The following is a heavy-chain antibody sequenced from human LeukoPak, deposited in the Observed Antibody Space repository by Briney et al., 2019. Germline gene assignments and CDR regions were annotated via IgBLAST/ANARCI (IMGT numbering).Heavy chain of an antibody. D-gene: IGHD6-19*01. CDR2: ISTHNGYT. Sequence: GASVKVSCKTSGYTFTSFGLSCVRQAPGQGLEWMGWISTHNGYTIYAQKLQGGVTMTTDTSTSTAYMELRSLRSDDTAVYYCARNYTSGGIDYWGQGTLVIVSS. CDR3: ARNYTSGGIDY. V-gene: IGHV1-18*01. CDR1: GYTFTSFG. J-gene: IGHJ4*02.